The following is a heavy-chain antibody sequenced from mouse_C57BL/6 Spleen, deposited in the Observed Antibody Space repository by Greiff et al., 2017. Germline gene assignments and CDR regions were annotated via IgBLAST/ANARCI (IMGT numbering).Heavy chain of an antibody. J-gene: IGHJ1*03. CDR2: IYPGSGST. Sequence: VKLQQPGAELVKPGASVKMSCKASGYTFTSYWITWVKQRPGQGLEWIGDIYPGSGSTNYNEKFKSKATLTVDTSSSTAYMQLSSLTSEDSAVXYCARITTGYWYFDVWGTGTTVTVSS. V-gene: IGHV1-55*01. CDR1: GYTFTSYW. CDR3: ARITTGYWYFDV. D-gene: IGHD2-4*01.